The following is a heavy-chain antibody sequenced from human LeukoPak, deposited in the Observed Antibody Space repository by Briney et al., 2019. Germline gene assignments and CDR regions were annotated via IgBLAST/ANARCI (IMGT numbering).Heavy chain of an antibody. J-gene: IGHJ4*02. CDR3: TREGVGGYSYGYYY. Sequence: SLRLSCTASGFTFGDYAMSWFRQAPGKGPEWVGFIRSKAYGGTTEYAASVKGRFTISRDDSKSIAYLQMNSLKTEDTAVYYCTREGVGGYSYGYYYWGQGTLVTVSS. V-gene: IGHV3-49*03. CDR2: IRSKAYGGTT. CDR1: GFTFGDYA. D-gene: IGHD5-18*01.